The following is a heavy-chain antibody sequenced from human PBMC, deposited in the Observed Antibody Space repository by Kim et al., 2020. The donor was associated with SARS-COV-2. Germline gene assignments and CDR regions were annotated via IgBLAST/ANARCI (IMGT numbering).Heavy chain of an antibody. J-gene: IGHJ4*02. CDR2: K. V-gene: IGHV2-5*01. Sequence: KRYSPSLKSRLTITKDTSKNQVVLTMTNMDPVDTATYYCAHTTTVTTFSYWGQGTLVTVSS. D-gene: IGHD4-17*01. CDR3: AHTTTVTTFSY.